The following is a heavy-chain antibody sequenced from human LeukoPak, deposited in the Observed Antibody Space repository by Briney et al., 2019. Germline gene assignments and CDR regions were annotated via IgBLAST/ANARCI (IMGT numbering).Heavy chain of an antibody. Sequence: GGSLRLSCVASGFTFSSYEMNWVRHAPGRGLEWLSYISSSGSTIHYADSVRGRFTISRDNARNSLYLQMNSLRAEDTALYYCTRPPTFGRGGYPFDYWGQGTLVTVSS. V-gene: IGHV3-48*03. J-gene: IGHJ4*02. CDR2: ISSSGSTI. D-gene: IGHD2-15*01. CDR1: GFTFSSYE. CDR3: TRPPTFGRGGYPFDY.